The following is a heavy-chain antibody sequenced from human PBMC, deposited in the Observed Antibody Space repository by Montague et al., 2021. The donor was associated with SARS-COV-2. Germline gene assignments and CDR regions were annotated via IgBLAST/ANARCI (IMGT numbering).Heavy chain of an antibody. D-gene: IGHD6-13*01. CDR3: ARGISATNK. V-gene: IGHV6-1*01. CDR1: GDSVSSNTVA. CDR2: TYYRSKWYN. J-gene: IGHJ4*02. Sequence: CAISGDSVSSNTVAWNWIRQSPSRGLEWLGRTYYRSKWYNDYAVSVKSRISINADTSKSQFSLQLNSVTPEDTAVYYCARGISATNKWGQGTLVTVSS.